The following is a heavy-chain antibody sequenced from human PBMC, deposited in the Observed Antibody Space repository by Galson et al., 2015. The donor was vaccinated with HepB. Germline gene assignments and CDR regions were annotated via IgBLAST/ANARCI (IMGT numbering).Heavy chain of an antibody. CDR1: GGSVSSVSSY. CDR3: ARGLRV. CDR2: IYYSGIT. V-gene: IGHV4-61*01. Sequence: ATLSLTCTVAGGSVSSVSSYWSWIRQPPGKGLEWIGTIYYSGITNYNAPLKRRVTVSVDTSKNQFSLKLNSVSAADKAVYYCARGLRVWGQGTTVTVSS. J-gene: IGHJ6*02.